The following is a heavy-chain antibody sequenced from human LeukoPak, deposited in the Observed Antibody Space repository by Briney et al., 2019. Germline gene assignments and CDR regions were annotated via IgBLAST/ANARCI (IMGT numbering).Heavy chain of an antibody. CDR1: GGSFSGYY. CDR2: INHSGST. J-gene: IGHJ5*02. Sequence: SETLSLTCAVYGGSFSGYYWSWIRQPPGKGLEWIGEINHSGSTNYNPSLKSRVTISVDTSKNQFSLKLSSVTAADTAVYYCARRFDPWGQGTLVTVSS. V-gene: IGHV4-34*01. CDR3: ARRFDP.